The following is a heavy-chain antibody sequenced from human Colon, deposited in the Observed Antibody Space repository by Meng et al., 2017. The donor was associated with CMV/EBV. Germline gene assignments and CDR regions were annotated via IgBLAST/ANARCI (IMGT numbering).Heavy chain of an antibody. Sequence: LTFAVSGGSVPQAYWWSWVRQAPGKGLEWVGSIFDSDVVHYHPSLKSRLGILVDRSKNQFSLTLTSVTAADTAMYYCTRDAASRPLEFWGPGILVTVSS. D-gene: IGHD6-25*01. V-gene: IGHV4-4*02. J-gene: IGHJ4*02. CDR2: IFDSDVV. CDR3: TRDAASRPLEF. CDR1: GGSVPQAYW.